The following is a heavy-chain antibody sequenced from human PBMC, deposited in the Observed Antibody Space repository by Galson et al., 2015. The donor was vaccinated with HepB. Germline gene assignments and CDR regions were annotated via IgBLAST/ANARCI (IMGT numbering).Heavy chain of an antibody. CDR2: INSDGSST. D-gene: IGHD6-6*01. V-gene: IGHV3-74*01. CDR1: GFTFSSYW. J-gene: IGHJ4*02. CDR3: ASNGRCIAARPAQLGLGDY. Sequence: SLRLSCAASGFTFSSYWMHWVRQAPGKGLVWVSRINSDGSSTSYADSVKGRFTISRDNAKNTLYLQMNSLRAEDTAVYYCASNGRCIAARPAQLGLGDYWGQGTLVTVSS.